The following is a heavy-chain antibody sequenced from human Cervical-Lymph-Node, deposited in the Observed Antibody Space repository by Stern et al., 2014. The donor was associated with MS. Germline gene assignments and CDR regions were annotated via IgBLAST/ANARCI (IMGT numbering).Heavy chain of an antibody. J-gene: IGHJ5*02. D-gene: IGHD2-15*01. CDR3: ARGGYCSGGNCSSFGTFDP. V-gene: IGHV1-46*01. CDR1: GYIFTNFY. CDR2: INPSGGIT. Sequence: QVQLVQSGAEVKKPGASVRVSCKASGYIFTNFYVHWVRQAPGQGLEWMALINPSGGITNYAQKIQGRVTLTRDTSTTTVYMELSGLRSDDTAVYYCARGGYCSGGNCSSFGTFDPWGQGTLVTVSS.